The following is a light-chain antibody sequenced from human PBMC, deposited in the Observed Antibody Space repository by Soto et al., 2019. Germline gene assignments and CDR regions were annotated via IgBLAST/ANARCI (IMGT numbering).Light chain of an antibody. CDR1: QSISSSS. CDR2: GAS. CDR3: QQRTNGLT. V-gene: IGKV3D-20*02. Sequence: EIVLTQSPGTLSLSPGQRATLSCRASQSISSSSLAWYQQRPGQAPSLLIYGASRRATGIPDRFSGSGSGTDFTLTITRLEPEDFAVYYCQQRTNGLTFGGGTKVEIK. J-gene: IGKJ4*01.